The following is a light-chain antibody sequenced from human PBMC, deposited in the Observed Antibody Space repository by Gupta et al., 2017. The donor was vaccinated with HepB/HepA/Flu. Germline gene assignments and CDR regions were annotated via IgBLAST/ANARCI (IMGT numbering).Light chain of an antibody. Sequence: DITLSQPPSSLSASIGDRVTITCRVSQSISSYLNWYQQKPGKAPKLLIYAASSLQSGVPSKFSGSGSGTDFTLTISSLQPEDVATYYCQQTDSTLWTFGQGTKVEIK. CDR1: QSISSY. J-gene: IGKJ1*01. CDR2: AAS. CDR3: QQTDSTLWT. V-gene: IGKV1-39*01.